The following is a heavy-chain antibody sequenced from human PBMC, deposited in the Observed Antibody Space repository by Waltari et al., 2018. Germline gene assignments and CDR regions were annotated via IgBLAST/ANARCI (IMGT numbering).Heavy chain of an antibody. J-gene: IGHJ5*02. V-gene: IGHV3-21*01. CDR1: DFTFSSYS. Sequence: EEQLVESGGGLVKPGGSLRLSCAASDFTFSSYSMNWVRQAPGKGLELVASISSTIHYIYYADSVKGRFTISRDNAKNSLYLQMNSLRAEDTAVYYCARGFWFATVSTFTWFDPWGQGTLVTVSS. CDR3: ARGFWFATVSTFTWFDP. CDR2: ISSTIHYI. D-gene: IGHD4-17*01.